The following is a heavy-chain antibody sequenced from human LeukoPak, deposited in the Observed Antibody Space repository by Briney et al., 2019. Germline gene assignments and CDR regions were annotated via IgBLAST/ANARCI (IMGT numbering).Heavy chain of an antibody. V-gene: IGHV4-39*01. J-gene: IGHJ4*02. Sequence: SETLSLTCTVSGGSISSSSYYWGWIRQPPGKGLEWIGSIYYSGSTYYNPSLKSRVTISVDTTKNQFSLKLSSVTAADTAVYYCASRKITKAVVGASHFDYWGQGTLVTVSS. CDR2: IYYSGST. CDR1: GGSISSSSYY. CDR3: ASRKITKAVVGASHFDY. D-gene: IGHD1-26*01.